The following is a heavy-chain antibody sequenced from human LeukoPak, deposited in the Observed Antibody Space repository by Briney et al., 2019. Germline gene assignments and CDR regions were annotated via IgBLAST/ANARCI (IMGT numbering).Heavy chain of an antibody. CDR2: ISYDGSNK. V-gene: IGHV3-30-3*01. D-gene: IGHD5-18*01. J-gene: IGHJ4*02. CDR3: ARDGSLQLWRYFDY. CDR1: GFTFSSYA. Sequence: GGSLRLSCAASGFTFSSYAMHWVRQAPGKGLEWVAVISYDGSNKYYADSVEGRFTISRDNSKNTLYLQMNSLRAEDTAVYYCARDGSLQLWRYFDYWGQGTLVTVSS.